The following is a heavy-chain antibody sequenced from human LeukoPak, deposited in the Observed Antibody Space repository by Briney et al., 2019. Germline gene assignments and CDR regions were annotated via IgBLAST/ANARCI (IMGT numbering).Heavy chain of an antibody. Sequence: ASVKVSCKASGYTFTSYYMHWVRQAPGQGLEWMGIINPSGGSTSYAQKFQGRVTMTRDTSISTAYMELSRLRSDDTAVYYCARDGEGSSWHYYYYYMDVWGKGTTVTVSS. J-gene: IGHJ6*03. D-gene: IGHD6-13*01. CDR3: ARDGEGSSWHYYYYYMDV. CDR1: GYTFTSYY. CDR2: INPSGGST. V-gene: IGHV1-46*01.